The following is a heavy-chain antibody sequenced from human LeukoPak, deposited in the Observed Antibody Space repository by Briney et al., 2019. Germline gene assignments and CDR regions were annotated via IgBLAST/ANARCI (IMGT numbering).Heavy chain of an antibody. D-gene: IGHD6-6*01. V-gene: IGHV3-21*01. CDR3: ARLYSSSSGLRASDY. Sequence: GGSLRLSCAASGFTFSSYSMNWVRQVPGKGLEWVSSIGSRSSYIYYADSVKGRFTISRDDAKNSLYLHMNSLRVEDTAVYYCARLYSSSSGLRASDYWGQGTLVTVSS. CDR2: IGSRSSYI. CDR1: GFTFSSYS. J-gene: IGHJ4*02.